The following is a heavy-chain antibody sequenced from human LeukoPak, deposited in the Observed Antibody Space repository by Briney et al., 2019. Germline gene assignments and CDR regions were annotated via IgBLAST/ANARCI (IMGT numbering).Heavy chain of an antibody. CDR2: IKQDGSET. Sequence: GGSLRLSCAASGFTFSSYWMHWVRQAPGKGLEWVANIKQDGSETYYVDSMKGRFTISRDNAKNSLYLQMNSLRAEDTAVYYCARDKGDYDTSGSLFIFGGQGTLVAVSS. V-gene: IGHV3-7*03. CDR3: ARDKGDYDTSGSLFIF. D-gene: IGHD3-22*01. J-gene: IGHJ4*02. CDR1: GFTFSSYW.